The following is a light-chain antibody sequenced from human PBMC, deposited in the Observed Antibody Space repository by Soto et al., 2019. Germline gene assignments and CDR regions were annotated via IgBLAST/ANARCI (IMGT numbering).Light chain of an antibody. Sequence: EIVLTQSPATLSLSPGERATLSCRASQSVSSNLAWYQQKPGQAPRLLIYDASKRATGIPARFSGSGSGTDFFLTISSRVPYEVAVYYCQQRCDSWPWTFGGGTKVDIK. CDR2: DAS. J-gene: IGKJ4*02. V-gene: IGKV3-11*01. CDR1: QSVSSN. CDR3: QQRCDSWPWT.